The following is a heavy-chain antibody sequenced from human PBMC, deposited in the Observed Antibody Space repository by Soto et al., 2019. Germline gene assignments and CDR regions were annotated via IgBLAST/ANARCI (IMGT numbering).Heavy chain of an antibody. CDR1: GGPISGSVW. CDR3: ARKAWVRFDF. V-gene: IGHV4-4*02. J-gene: IGHJ4*02. CDR2: VFHSGGI. Sequence: QVQLRESGPGLVKPSGTLSLTCAVSGGPISGSVWWTWVRQPPGKGLEWIGEVFHSGGINYNPSLKSRVTMSVDTSRSQFSLELHYVTAADTAVYYCARKAWVRFDFWGQGTLVTVSS. D-gene: IGHD3-16*01.